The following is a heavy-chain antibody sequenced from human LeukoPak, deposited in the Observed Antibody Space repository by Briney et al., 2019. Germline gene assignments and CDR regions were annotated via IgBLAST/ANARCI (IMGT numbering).Heavy chain of an antibody. V-gene: IGHV3-48*03. J-gene: IGHJ4*02. Sequence: PGGSLRLSCAASGFTFSSYDVNWVRQAPGKGLELISHISSSGSNIYYADSVKGRFTISRDNAKNSLYLQLNSLRAEDTAVYYCARGDSSGWSYFDYWGQGTLVTVSS. CDR3: ARGDSSGWSYFDY. CDR1: GFTFSSYD. D-gene: IGHD6-19*01. CDR2: ISSSGSNI.